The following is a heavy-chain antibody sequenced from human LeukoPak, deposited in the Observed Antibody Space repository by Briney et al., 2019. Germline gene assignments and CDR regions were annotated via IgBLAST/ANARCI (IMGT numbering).Heavy chain of an antibody. CDR3: ARDPIGSRWPYYFDY. D-gene: IGHD6-13*01. J-gene: IGHJ4*02. V-gene: IGHV1-3*01. CDR2: INAGNGNT. CDR1: GYTFTTYA. Sequence: ASVKVSCKASGYTFTTYAIHWVRQDPGQRLEWMGWINAGNGNTKYSQKFQARVTITRDTSASTAYMELSSLRSEDTAVYYCARDPIGSRWPYYFDYWGQGTLVTVSS.